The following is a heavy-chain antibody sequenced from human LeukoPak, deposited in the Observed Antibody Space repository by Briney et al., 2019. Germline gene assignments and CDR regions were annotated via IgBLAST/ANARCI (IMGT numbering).Heavy chain of an antibody. D-gene: IGHD2-2*01. CDR2: ISSSSSYI. CDR3: ARDQLLSINYYYYGMDV. J-gene: IGHJ6*02. Sequence: GGSLRLSCAASGFTFSSYSMNWVRQAPGKGLEWVSSISSSSSYIYYADSVKGRFTISRDSAKNSLYLQMNSLRAEDTAVYYCARDQLLSINYYYYGMDVWGQGTTVTVSS. V-gene: IGHV3-21*01. CDR1: GFTFSSYS.